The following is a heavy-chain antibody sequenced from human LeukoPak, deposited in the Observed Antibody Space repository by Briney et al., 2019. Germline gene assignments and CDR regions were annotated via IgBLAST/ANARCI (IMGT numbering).Heavy chain of an antibody. CDR1: GFTFSSYS. J-gene: IGHJ4*02. D-gene: IGHD3-16*02. Sequence: GGSLRLSCAASGFTFSSYSMNWVRQAPGKGLEWVSSISSSSSYIYYADSVKGRFTISRDNSKNTLYLHMNSLRDEDTAVYYCAGQKRGTYRPYYFDYWGQGALVSVSS. CDR3: AGQKRGTYRPYYFDY. CDR2: ISSSSSYI. V-gene: IGHV3-21*04.